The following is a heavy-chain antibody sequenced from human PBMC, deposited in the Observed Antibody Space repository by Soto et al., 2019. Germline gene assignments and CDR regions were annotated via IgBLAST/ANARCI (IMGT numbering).Heavy chain of an antibody. J-gene: IGHJ6*02. V-gene: IGHV4-30-4*01. Sequence: PSETLSLTCTVSGGSISSGDYYWSWIRQPPGKGLEWIGYIYYSGSTYYNPSLKSRVTISVDTSKNQFSLKLSSVTAADTAVYYCARDFWSGYYPNYYYYGMDVSGQGTTVTVSS. CDR2: IYYSGST. D-gene: IGHD3-3*01. CDR3: ARDFWSGYYPNYYYYGMDV. CDR1: GGSISSGDYY.